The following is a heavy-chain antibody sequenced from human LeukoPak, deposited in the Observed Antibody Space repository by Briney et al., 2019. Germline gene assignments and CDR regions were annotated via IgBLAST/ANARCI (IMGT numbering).Heavy chain of an antibody. D-gene: IGHD4-23*01. J-gene: IGHJ4*02. CDR1: GGSISSGGYS. V-gene: IGHV4-30-2*01. Sequence: PSETLPLTCAVSGGSISSGGYSWSWIRQPPGKGLEWIGYIYHSGSTYYNPSLKSRVTISVDRSKNQFSLKLSSVTAADTAVYYCARGRTTVVTPYYFDYWGQGTLVTVSS. CDR2: IYHSGST. CDR3: ARGRTTVVTPYYFDY.